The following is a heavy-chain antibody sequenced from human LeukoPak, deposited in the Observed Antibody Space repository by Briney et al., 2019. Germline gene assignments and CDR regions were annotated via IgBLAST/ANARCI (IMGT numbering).Heavy chain of an antibody. CDR2: ISGSGGST. CDR3: ARDRYYVVDY. J-gene: IGHJ4*02. D-gene: IGHD3-10*01. CDR1: GFTFSSYG. V-gene: IGHV3-23*01. Sequence: GGSLRLSCAASGFTFSSYGMSWVRQAPGKGLEWVSAISGSGGSTYYADSVKGRFTISRDNTKNTLYLQMNSLRAEDTAVYYCARDRYYVVDYWGQGTLVTVSS.